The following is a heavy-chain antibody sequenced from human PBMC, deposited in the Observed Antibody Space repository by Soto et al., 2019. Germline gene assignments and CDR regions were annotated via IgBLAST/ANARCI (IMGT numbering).Heavy chain of an antibody. Sequence: ASVKVSCKASGYTFTSDAMHWVRQAPGQRLEWMGWINAGNGNTKYSQKFQGRVTITRDTSASTAYMELSSLRSEDTAVYYCARGGSGSYSNWFDPWGQGTLVTVSS. CDR1: GYTFTSDA. V-gene: IGHV1-3*01. CDR2: INAGNGNT. J-gene: IGHJ5*02. D-gene: IGHD1-26*01. CDR3: ARGGSGSYSNWFDP.